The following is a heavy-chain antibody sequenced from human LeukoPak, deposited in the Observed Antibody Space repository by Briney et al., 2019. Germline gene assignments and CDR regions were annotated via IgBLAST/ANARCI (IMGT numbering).Heavy chain of an antibody. CDR3: ARGWYSSGWLHKPRLFAY. CDR2: INHSGST. D-gene: IGHD6-19*01. V-gene: IGHV4-34*01. J-gene: IGHJ4*02. CDR1: GGSFIGYY. Sequence: SETLSLTCAVYGGSFIGYYWSWIRQPPAKGREGIGEINHSGSTNYNPSLKSRVTISVDTSKHQFSLKLSSVTAAHTTVYYCARGWYSSGWLHKPRLFAYWGQGTLVSVSS.